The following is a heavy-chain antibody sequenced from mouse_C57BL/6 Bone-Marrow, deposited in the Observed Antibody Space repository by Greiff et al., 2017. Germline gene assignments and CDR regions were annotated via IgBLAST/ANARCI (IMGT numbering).Heavy chain of an antibody. CDR2: IYPRSGNT. CDR1: GYTFTSYG. J-gene: IGHJ3*01. CDR3: ARGDYDWCAY. V-gene: IGHV1-81*01. Sequence: QVQLKQSGAELARPGASVKLSCTASGYTFTSYGISWVKQRTGQGLEWIGEIYPRSGNTYYNEKFKGKATLTADKSSSTAYMELRSLTSEDSAVYFCARGDYDWCAYWGQGTLVTVSA. D-gene: IGHD2-4*01.